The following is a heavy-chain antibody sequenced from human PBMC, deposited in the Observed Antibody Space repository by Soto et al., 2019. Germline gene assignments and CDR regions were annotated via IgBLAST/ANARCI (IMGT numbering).Heavy chain of an antibody. CDR1: GFTFSSYA. CDR3: AKDHPVIEVVKVFEY. CDR2: ISGSGGST. Sequence: PGGSLRLSCAASGFTFSSYAMSLVRQAPGKGLEWVSAISGSGGSTYYADSVKGRFTISRDNQKNTLYMQINSLRAEDTAVYYCAKDHPVIEVVKVFEYWGRGAMVTVSS. D-gene: IGHD3-22*01. J-gene: IGHJ4*02. V-gene: IGHV3-23*01.